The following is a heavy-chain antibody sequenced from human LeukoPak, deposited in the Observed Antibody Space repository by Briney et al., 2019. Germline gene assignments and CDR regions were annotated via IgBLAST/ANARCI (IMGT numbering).Heavy chain of an antibody. V-gene: IGHV3-23*01. J-gene: IGHJ6*03. Sequence: PGRSLRLSCAASGFSFDDYAMHWVRQAPGKGLEWVSAISGSGGSTYYADSVKGRFTISRDNSKNTLYLQMNSLRAEDTAVYYCATLTPTYYDILTGYLPYYMDVWGKGTTVTVSS. CDR2: ISGSGGST. CDR3: ATLTPTYYDILTGYLPYYMDV. CDR1: GFSFDDYA. D-gene: IGHD3-9*01.